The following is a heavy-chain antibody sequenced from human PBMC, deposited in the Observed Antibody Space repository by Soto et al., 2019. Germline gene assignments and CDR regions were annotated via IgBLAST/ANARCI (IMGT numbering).Heavy chain of an antibody. Sequence: SVKVSCKASGGTFSSYTISWVRQAPGQGLEWMGRIIPILGIANYAQKFQGRVTITADKSTSTAYMELSSLRSEDTAVYYCASGYCTNGVCYDYNWFDPWGQGTLVTVPQ. CDR2: IIPILGIA. CDR3: ASGYCTNGVCYDYNWFDP. V-gene: IGHV1-69*02. D-gene: IGHD2-8*01. CDR1: GGTFSSYT. J-gene: IGHJ5*02.